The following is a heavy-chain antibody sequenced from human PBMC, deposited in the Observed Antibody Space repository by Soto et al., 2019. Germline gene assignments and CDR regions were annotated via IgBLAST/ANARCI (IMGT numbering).Heavy chain of an antibody. CDR3: ARAYGGFDNGLDV. CDR1: GDSIRSYY. J-gene: IGHJ6*02. CDR2: MYYSEST. V-gene: IGHV4-59*01. Sequence: SETLSLTCTVSGDSIRSYYWTWIRQPPGKGLELIGYMYYSESTRYNPSLKSRVPISVDMSKNQLSLKPSSVIAADTAVYYCARAYGGFDNGLDVWGQGTAVTVSS. D-gene: IGHD5-12*01.